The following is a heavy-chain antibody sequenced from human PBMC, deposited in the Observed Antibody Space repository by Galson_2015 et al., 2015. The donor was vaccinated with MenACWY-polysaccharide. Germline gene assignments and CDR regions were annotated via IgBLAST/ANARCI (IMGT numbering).Heavy chain of an antibody. CDR3: LVVPGGNYRAIDV. CDR1: GFTFGSYA. J-gene: IGHJ6*02. Sequence: SLRLSWEASGFTFGSYAMSWVRRAPGRGLEWVEGISGSGGTTYYADSVKGRFTISRANSKNMVNLQMNSLRAEETAVYYSLVVPGGNYRAIDVWGQGTTVTVSS. D-gene: IGHD2-2*01. V-gene: IGHV3-23*01. CDR2: ISGSGGTT.